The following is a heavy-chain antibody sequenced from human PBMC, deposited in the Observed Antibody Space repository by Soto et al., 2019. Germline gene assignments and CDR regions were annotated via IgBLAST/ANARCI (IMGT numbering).Heavy chain of an antibody. Sequence: QVQLVESGGGVVQPGRSLRLSCAASGFTFSSYGMHWVRQAPGKGLEWVAVISYDGSNKYYADSVKGRFTISRDNSKNTLYLQMNSLRAEDTAVYYCAKVGTTVTMDYYYYYMDVWGKGTTVTVSS. J-gene: IGHJ6*03. D-gene: IGHD4-17*01. CDR3: AKVGTTVTMDYYYYYMDV. CDR2: ISYDGSNK. CDR1: GFTFSSYG. V-gene: IGHV3-30*18.